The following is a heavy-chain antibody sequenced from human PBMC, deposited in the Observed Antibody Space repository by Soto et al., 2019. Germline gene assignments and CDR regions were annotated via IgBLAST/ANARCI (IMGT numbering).Heavy chain of an antibody. Sequence: QVRLQESGPGLVKPSETLSLTCTVSGGSISSNFWSWIRQPAGKGLEWIGRLYASGSTNYNPSLKRRVTMSADTSKNQFSLKVSSVTAADTAVYYCSRVGHTYGNYYFDYWGQGTLVTVSS. J-gene: IGHJ4*02. CDR3: SRVGHTYGNYYFDY. D-gene: IGHD5-18*01. V-gene: IGHV4-4*07. CDR1: GGSISSNF. CDR2: LYASGST.